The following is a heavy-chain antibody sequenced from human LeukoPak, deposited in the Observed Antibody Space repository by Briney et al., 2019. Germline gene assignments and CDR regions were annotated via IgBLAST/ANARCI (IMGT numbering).Heavy chain of an antibody. CDR3: ARDQEGFDY. Sequence: ASVNVSCKASGYTFTSNYIHWVRQAPGQGLEWMGMIYPRDGSTSYAQKFQGRVTVSRDTSTSTVHMELSGLRSEDTAVYYCARDQEGFDYWGQGTLVTVSS. V-gene: IGHV1-46*01. CDR2: IYPRDGST. CDR1: GYTFTSNY. J-gene: IGHJ4*02.